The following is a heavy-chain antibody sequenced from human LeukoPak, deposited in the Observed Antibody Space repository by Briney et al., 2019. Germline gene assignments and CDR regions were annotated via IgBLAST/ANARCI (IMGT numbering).Heavy chain of an antibody. J-gene: IGHJ5*02. CDR3: SWNRGYCSGGSCYARVGGWFDP. D-gene: IGHD2-15*01. V-gene: IGHV1-69*05. Sequence: ASVKVSCKASGGTFSSYAISWVRQAPGQGLEWMGGIIPIFGTANYAQKFQGRVTITTDESTSTAYMELSSLRCGDTAVYYCSWNRGYCSGGSCYARVGGWFDPWGQGTLVTSPQ. CDR2: IIPIFGTA. CDR1: GGTFSSYA.